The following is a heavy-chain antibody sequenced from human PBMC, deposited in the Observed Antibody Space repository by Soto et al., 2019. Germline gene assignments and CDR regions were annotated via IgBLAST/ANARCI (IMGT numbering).Heavy chain of an antibody. CDR1: GGTFSSYA. V-gene: IGHV1-69*13. D-gene: IGHD1-7*01. Sequence: SVKVSCKASGGTFSSYAISWARQAPGQGLEWMGGIIPIFGTANYAQKFQGRVTITADESTSTAYMELSSLRSEDTAVYYCARDFLELRNYYYGMDVWGQGTTVTVSS. CDR2: IIPIFGTA. J-gene: IGHJ6*02. CDR3: ARDFLELRNYYYGMDV.